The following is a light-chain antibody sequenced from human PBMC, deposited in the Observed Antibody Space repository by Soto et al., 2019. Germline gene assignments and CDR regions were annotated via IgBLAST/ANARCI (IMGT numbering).Light chain of an antibody. CDR2: GAS. CDR3: QQYNNWPYT. CDR1: QSVSSI. V-gene: IGKV3-15*01. J-gene: IGKJ2*01. Sequence: EIVMTQSPATLSVSPGERATLSCRASQSVSSILAWYQQKPGQAPRLLIYGASTRATGIPARFSGSGSGTDFTLTISSLQSEDFAVYYCQQYNNWPYTFGQGTKLEIK.